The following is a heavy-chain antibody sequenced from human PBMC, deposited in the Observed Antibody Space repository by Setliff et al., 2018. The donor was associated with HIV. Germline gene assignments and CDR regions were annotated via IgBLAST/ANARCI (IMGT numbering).Heavy chain of an antibody. Sequence: GGSLRLSCAASGFSFGSHSMHWVRQAPGKGLEWIASINSGSNYIYYIDSVKGRFTISRDNAKKSLYLQMSSLRAEDTAVYYCAKGQWLFDSWGQGTLVTVSS. D-gene: IGHD6-19*01. CDR2: INSGSNYI. CDR1: GFSFGSHS. CDR3: AKGQWLFDS. V-gene: IGHV3-21*04. J-gene: IGHJ4*02.